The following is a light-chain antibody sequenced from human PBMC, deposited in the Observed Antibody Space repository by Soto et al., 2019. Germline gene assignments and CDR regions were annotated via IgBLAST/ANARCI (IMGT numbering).Light chain of an antibody. CDR1: QTINNN. CDR2: GAS. Sequence: ELVRTQAPATLSLSPWERATRSCSGSQTINNNVAWYQLKVGQAPRLLIYGASTRATGIPARFSGSGSGTEFTLTISSLQSEDFAEYHCQQYNNWPQTFGRGTKVDIK. V-gene: IGKV3-15*01. J-gene: IGKJ1*01. CDR3: QQYNNWPQT.